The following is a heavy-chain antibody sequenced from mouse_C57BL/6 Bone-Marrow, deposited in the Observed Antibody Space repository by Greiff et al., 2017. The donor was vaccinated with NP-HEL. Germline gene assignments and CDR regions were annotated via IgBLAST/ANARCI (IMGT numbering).Heavy chain of an antibody. CDR3: ARMTRCAMDY. Sequence: QVQLKQSGPGLVQPSQSLSITCTVSGFSLTSYGVHWVRQSPGKGLEWLGVIWRGGSTDYNAAFISRLSISKDNSKSQVFFKMNSLQADDTAIYYCARMTRCAMDYWGQGTSVTVSS. CDR2: IWRGGST. CDR1: GFSLTSYG. J-gene: IGHJ4*01. V-gene: IGHV2-2*01.